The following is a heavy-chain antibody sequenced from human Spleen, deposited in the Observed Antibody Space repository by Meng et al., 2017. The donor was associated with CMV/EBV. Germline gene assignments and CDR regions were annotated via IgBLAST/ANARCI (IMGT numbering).Heavy chain of an antibody. Sequence: GGSVCSGSYYWSWIRQPPGKGLEWIGYIYYSGSTNYNPSLKSRVTISVDTSKNQFSLKLSSVTAADTAVYYCARFGVPAAIGYFDYWGQGTLVTVSS. V-gene: IGHV4-61*01. J-gene: IGHJ4*02. CDR2: IYYSGST. D-gene: IGHD2-2*02. CDR3: ARFGVPAAIGYFDY. CDR1: GGSVCSGSYY.